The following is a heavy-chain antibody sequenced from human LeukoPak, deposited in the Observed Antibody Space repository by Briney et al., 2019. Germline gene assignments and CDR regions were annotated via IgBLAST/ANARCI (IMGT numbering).Heavy chain of an antibody. D-gene: IGHD2-15*01. CDR2: IYISGST. Sequence: SETLSLTCTVSGASINSHYWSWIRQPAGKGLEWIGRIYISGSTNYNSSLQSRVTMSVDTSKNQFSLKLTSVAAADTAVYYCARALNPLPGTYYFDYWGQGTLVTVSS. V-gene: IGHV4-4*07. J-gene: IGHJ4*02. CDR3: ARALNPLPGTYYFDY. CDR1: GASINSHY.